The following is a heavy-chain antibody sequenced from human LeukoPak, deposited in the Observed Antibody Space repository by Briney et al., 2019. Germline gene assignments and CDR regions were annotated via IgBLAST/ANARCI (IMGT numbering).Heavy chain of an antibody. CDR3: ARGSCIAATFDAFDI. D-gene: IGHD6-13*01. CDR1: GYTFTSYY. Sequence: ASVKVSCKASGYTFTSYYMHWVRQAPGQGLEWMGIINPSGGSTSYAQKFQGRVTMTRDTSTSTVYMELSSLRSEDTAVYYCARGSCIAATFDAFDIWGQGTMVTVSS. CDR2: INPSGGST. V-gene: IGHV1-46*01. J-gene: IGHJ3*02.